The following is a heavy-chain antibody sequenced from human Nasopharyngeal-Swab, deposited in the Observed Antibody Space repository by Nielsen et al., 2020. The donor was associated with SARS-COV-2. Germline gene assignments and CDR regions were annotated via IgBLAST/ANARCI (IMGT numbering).Heavy chain of an antibody. CDR1: GCSISGYF. J-gene: IGHJ4*02. CDR3: ARGRNYVYTPFDY. Sequence: ETLSLTCTVPGCSISGYFWSWVRQPPEKGLEWIGYIHYGGSTNYNPSLKSRVTISVDMSKNQFSLRLASVTAADTAVYYCARGRNYVYTPFDYWGQGSLVTVSS. CDR2: IHYGGST. V-gene: IGHV4-59*01. D-gene: IGHD1-7*01.